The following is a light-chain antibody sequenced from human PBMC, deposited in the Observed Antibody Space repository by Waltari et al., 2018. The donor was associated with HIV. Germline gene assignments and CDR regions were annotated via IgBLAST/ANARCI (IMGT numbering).Light chain of an antibody. J-gene: IGKJ2*01. CDR1: QTVSNNY. Sequence: EIVLTQSPGTLSLSPGESATLSCRASQTVSNNYLAWYQQKPGQAPRLLLYGASSRATGIPARFSGSGSGTDFILTISSLQSEDFAVYYCQQYNNWPPYTFGQGTKLEIK. CDR2: GAS. CDR3: QQYNNWPPYT. V-gene: IGKV3-20*01.